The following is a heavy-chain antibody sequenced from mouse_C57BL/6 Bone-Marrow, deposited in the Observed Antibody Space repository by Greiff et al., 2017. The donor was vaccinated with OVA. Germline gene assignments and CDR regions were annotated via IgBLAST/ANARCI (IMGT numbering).Heavy chain of an antibody. CDR3: ARRYLTTVVAPTDFDV. Sequence: EVQLVESGGDLVKPGGSLKLSCAASGFTFSSYGMSWVRQTPDKRLEWVATISSGGSYTYYTDSVKGRVTISRDNAKNTLYLQMSSLKSEHPAMYYCARRYLTTVVAPTDFDVWGTGTTVTVSS. CDR2: ISSGGSYT. CDR1: GFTFSSYG. V-gene: IGHV5-6*01. J-gene: IGHJ1*03. D-gene: IGHD1-1*01.